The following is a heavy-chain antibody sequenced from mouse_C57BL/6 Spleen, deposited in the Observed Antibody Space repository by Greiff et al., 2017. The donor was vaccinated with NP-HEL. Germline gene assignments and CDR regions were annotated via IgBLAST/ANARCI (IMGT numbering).Heavy chain of an antibody. CDR3: TRGGITTVVAHWYFDV. D-gene: IGHD1-1*01. J-gene: IGHJ1*03. Sequence: EVMLVESGEGLVKPGGSLKLSCAASGFTFSSYAMSWVRQTPEKRLEWVAYISSGGDYIYYADTVKGRFTISRDNARNTLYLQMSSLKSEDTAMYYCTRGGITTVVAHWYFDVWGTGTTVTVSS. CDR1: GFTFSSYA. V-gene: IGHV5-9-1*02. CDR2: ISSGGDYI.